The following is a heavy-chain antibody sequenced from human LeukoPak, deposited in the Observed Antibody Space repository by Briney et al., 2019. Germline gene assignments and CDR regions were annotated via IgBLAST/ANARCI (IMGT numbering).Heavy chain of an antibody. Sequence: ASVKVSCKASGYTFTGYYMHWVRQAPGQGLEWMGWINPNSGGTNYAQKFQGRVTMTRDTSISTAYMELSSLRSDDTAVYYCARLPYDLSYPFDYWGQGTLVTVSS. D-gene: IGHD1-26*01. CDR2: INPNSGGT. J-gene: IGHJ4*02. CDR1: GYTFTGYY. CDR3: ARLPYDLSYPFDY. V-gene: IGHV1-2*02.